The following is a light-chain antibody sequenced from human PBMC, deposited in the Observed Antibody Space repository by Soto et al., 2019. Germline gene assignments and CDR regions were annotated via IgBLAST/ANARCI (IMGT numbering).Light chain of an antibody. CDR3: QQRSNWT. J-gene: IGKJ1*01. CDR2: DAS. CDR1: QSVSSY. Sequence: EIVLTQFPGTLSLSPGERATLSCRASQSVSSYLAWYQQKPGQAPRLLIYDASNRATGIPARFSGSGSGTDFTLTISSLEPEDFAVYYCQQRSNWTFGQGTKVDIK. V-gene: IGKV3-11*01.